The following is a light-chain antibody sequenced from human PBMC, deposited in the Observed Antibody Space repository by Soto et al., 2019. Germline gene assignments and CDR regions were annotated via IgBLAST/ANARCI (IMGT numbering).Light chain of an antibody. CDR2: GAS. CDR1: QSVSDN. Sequence: EIVLTQSPATLSVSPGERVTLSCRASQSVSDNLAWYQQKPGLAPRLLIYGASIRATDIPARFSGSGSGTEFSLTISSLQSEDFAVYYCQQYNDWPLTFGGGTKVEIK. CDR3: QQYNDWPLT. J-gene: IGKJ4*01. V-gene: IGKV3D-15*01.